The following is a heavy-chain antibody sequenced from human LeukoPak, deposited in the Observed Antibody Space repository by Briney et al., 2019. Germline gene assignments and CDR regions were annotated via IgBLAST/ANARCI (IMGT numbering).Heavy chain of an antibody. CDR3: ARDRGTDAFDI. CDR2: INPSGGST. Sequence: ASVKVSCKSSGYTFTSYYMHWVRQAPGQGLEWMGIINPSGGSTSYAQKFQGRITMTRDTSTSTVYMELSSLRSEDTAVYYCARDRGTDAFDIWGQGTMVTVSS. J-gene: IGHJ3*02. CDR1: GYTFTSYY. V-gene: IGHV1-46*01. D-gene: IGHD2-15*01.